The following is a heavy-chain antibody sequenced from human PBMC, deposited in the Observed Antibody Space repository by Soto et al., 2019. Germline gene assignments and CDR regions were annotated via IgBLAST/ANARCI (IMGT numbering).Heavy chain of an antibody. CDR3: AKAIYDTGVDDY. D-gene: IGHD7-27*01. Sequence: QVQVVESGGGVDQPGTSLRLSCVASGFSFKSYGMHWVRQAPGKGLEWLARISNDGSNRYYEDSVQGRFTVSRDNSKNTVSLQMNSLRPEDMALYYCAKAIYDTGVDDYWGQGTHVIVSS. V-gene: IGHV3-30*18. J-gene: IGHJ4*02. CDR1: GFSFKSYG. CDR2: ISNDGSNR.